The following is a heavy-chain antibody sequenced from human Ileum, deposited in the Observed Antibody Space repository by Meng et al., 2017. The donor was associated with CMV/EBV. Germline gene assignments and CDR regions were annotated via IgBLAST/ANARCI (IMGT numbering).Heavy chain of an antibody. V-gene: IGHV4-39*07. CDR3: ARDGGSDYGGSNWFDP. CDR1: PMRGSGYY. D-gene: IGHD4-17*01. CDR2: FYYSSGGA. Sequence: PMRGSGYYWGWIRQPPGKGLEWIGTFYYSSGGAFYNPSLRSRVTISVDTSKNQFSLKLSSVTAADTAVYSCARDGGSDYGGSNWFDPWGQGTLVTVSS. J-gene: IGHJ5*02.